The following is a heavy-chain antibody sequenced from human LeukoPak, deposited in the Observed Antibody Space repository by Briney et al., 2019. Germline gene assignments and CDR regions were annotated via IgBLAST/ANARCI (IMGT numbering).Heavy chain of an antibody. CDR2: ISGSGGST. CDR3: AKSLETKWYMDV. D-gene: IGHD1-1*01. J-gene: IGHJ6*03. V-gene: IGHV3-23*01. CDR1: GFTFDDYG. Sequence: PGGSLRLSCAASGFTFDDYGMSWVRQAPGKGLEWVSAISGSGGSTYYADSVKGRFTISRDNSKNTLYLQMNSLRAEDTAVYYCAKSLETKWYMDVWGKGTTVTISS.